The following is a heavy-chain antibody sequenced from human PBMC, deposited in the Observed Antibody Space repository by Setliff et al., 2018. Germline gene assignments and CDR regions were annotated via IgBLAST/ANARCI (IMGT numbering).Heavy chain of an antibody. V-gene: IGHV4-59*11. Sequence: SETLSLTCTVSGGSSSSHYWSWIRQPPGKRLEWIGYIHYSGTTNYNPSLKSRVTLSLDTAKNQFSLELRAVTAADTALYYCARENGYCSGGACYFMFDYWGQGTPVTVSS. J-gene: IGHJ4*02. CDR3: ARENGYCSGGACYFMFDY. D-gene: IGHD2-15*01. CDR2: IHYSGTT. CDR1: GGSSSSHY.